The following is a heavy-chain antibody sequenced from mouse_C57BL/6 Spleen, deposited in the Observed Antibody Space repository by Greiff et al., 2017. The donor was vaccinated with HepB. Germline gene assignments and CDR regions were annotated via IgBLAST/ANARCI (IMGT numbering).Heavy chain of an antibody. CDR3: ARSDYGHQDYFDY. D-gene: IGHD1-1*01. CDR1: GYTFTSYW. Sequence: VQLQQPGAELVKPGASVKLSCKASGYTFTSYWMQWVKQRPGQGLEWIGEIDPSDSYTNYNQKFKGKATLTVDTSSSTAYMQLSSLTSEDSAVYYCARSDYGHQDYFDYWGQGTTLTVSS. V-gene: IGHV1-50*01. CDR2: IDPSDSYT. J-gene: IGHJ2*01.